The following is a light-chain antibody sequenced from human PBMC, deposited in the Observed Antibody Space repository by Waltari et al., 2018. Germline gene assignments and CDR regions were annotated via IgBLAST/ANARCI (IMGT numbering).Light chain of an antibody. CDR1: QRISKY. J-gene: IGKJ1*01. V-gene: IGKV3-20*01. CDR2: AGS. CDR3: QNHERLPAT. Sequence: LLTQSPGTLSLSPGERATLSCRASQRISKYLVWYQQRPGHAPRLLIYAGSTRAAGIPDRFSGSGYGTDFTLTISRLEPEDFAMYYCQNHERLPATFGQGTKVEFK.